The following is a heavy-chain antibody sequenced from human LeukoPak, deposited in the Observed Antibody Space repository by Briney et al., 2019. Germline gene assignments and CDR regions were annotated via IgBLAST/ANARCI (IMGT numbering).Heavy chain of an antibody. D-gene: IGHD3-10*01. CDR3: ALKGRYDSGSGSSYFDY. CDR1: GYTFTSYD. CDR2: MNPNSGNT. J-gene: IGHJ4*02. V-gene: IGHV1-8*01. Sequence: ASVTVSCKASGYTFTSYDINWVRQATGQGLEWMGWMNPNSGNTGYSQKFQGRVTMTRNTSISTAYMEMSGLRCEDTAVYYCALKGRYDSGSGSSYFDYWGQGTLVTVSS.